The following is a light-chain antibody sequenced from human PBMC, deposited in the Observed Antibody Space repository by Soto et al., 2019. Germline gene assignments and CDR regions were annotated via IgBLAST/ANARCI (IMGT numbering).Light chain of an antibody. V-gene: IGKV1-5*01. J-gene: IGKJ1*01. CDR1: QSISPW. Sequence: DIQMTQSPSTLSASVGDRVTITCRASQSISPWLAWYQQKPGKAPKLLIFDVSNLESGVPARFSGSGSGTEFTLTISRLQPDDFATYYCLQYHTYRTFGQGTKVEVK. CDR2: DVS. CDR3: LQYHTYRT.